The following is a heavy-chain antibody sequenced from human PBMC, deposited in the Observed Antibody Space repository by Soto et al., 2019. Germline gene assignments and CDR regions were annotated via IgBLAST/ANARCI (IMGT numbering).Heavy chain of an antibody. D-gene: IGHD3-10*02. V-gene: IGHV4-39*01. CDR3: ARSFMFPVDYFAP. CDR2: IYYSGST. J-gene: IGHJ4*02. Sequence: PSETLSLTCTVSGGSISSSSYYWGWIRQPPGKGLEWIGSIYYSGSTYYNPSLKSRVTISVDTSKNQFSLKLISVTAADTADYYCARSFMFPVDYFAPWGQETLVTVPS. CDR1: GGSISSSSYY.